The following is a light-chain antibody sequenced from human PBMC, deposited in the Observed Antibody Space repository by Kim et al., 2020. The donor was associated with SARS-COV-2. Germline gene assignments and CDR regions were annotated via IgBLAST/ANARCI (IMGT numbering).Light chain of an antibody. CDR3: QSADSSGTVV. CDR2: KDS. CDR1: ALPKQY. Sequence: VAPGQAARITCSGDALPKQYAYWYQQKPGQAPVLVIYKDSERPSGIPERFSGSSSGTTVTLTISGVQAEDEADYYCQSADSSGTVVFGGGTQLTVL. V-gene: IGLV3-25*03. J-gene: IGLJ2*01.